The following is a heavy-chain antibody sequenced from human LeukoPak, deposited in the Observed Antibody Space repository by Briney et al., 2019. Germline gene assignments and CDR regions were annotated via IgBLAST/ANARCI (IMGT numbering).Heavy chain of an antibody. V-gene: IGHV3-48*03. Sequence: GGSLRLACAASGFTFSSYEMNWVRQAPGKGLEWVSYISSSGSTIYYADSVKGRFTISRDNAKNSLYLQMNSLRAEDTAVYYCARDLEYDYGDPRFDYWGQGTLVTVSS. CDR3: ARDLEYDYGDPRFDY. J-gene: IGHJ4*02. CDR2: ISSSGSTI. CDR1: GFTFSSYE. D-gene: IGHD4-17*01.